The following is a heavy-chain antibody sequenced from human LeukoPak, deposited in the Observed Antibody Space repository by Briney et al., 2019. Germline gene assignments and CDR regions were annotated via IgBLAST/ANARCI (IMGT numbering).Heavy chain of an antibody. D-gene: IGHD6-13*01. CDR1: GGSLRTYY. CDR2: IYYSGST. V-gene: IGHV4-59*08. CDR3: ARGVYIAAAQYGY. Sequence: PSETLSLTCTVSGGSLRTYYWSWIRQPPGKGLEWIGYIYYSGSTNYNPSLKSRVTISVDTSNNQFSLKLSSVTAADTAVYYCARGVYIAAAQYGYWGQGTLVTVSS. J-gene: IGHJ4*02.